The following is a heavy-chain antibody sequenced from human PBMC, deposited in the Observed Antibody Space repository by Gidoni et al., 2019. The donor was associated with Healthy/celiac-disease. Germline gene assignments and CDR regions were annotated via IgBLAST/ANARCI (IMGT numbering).Heavy chain of an antibody. Sequence: QVQLQQWGAGLLTPSETLSLTCAVYGGSFSGYYWSWIRQPPGKGLEWIGEINHSGSTNYNPSLKSRVTISVDTSKNQFSLKLSSVTAADTAVYYCARDGLLRFLGRRGWFDPWGQGTLVTVSS. V-gene: IGHV4-34*01. CDR2: INHSGST. D-gene: IGHD3-3*01. J-gene: IGHJ5*02. CDR1: GGSFSGYY. CDR3: ARDGLLRFLGRRGWFDP.